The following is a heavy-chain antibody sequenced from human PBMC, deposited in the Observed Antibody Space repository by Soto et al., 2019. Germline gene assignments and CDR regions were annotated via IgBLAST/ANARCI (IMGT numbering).Heavy chain of an antibody. J-gene: IGHJ4*02. CDR3: AKDDISGDGLWLVSD. CDR2: ITGSGNTI. CDR1: GFIFSKYA. D-gene: IGHD2-21*02. Sequence: DVQLLESGGGLVQPGGSLRLSCAASGFIFSKYAMIWVRQAPGKGQERVSGITGSGNTIEYAASVKGRFTIYRDNSRNTVDLQMNSLRAEDTGMYYCAKDDISGDGLWLVSDWGQGTLVTVS. V-gene: IGHV3-23*01.